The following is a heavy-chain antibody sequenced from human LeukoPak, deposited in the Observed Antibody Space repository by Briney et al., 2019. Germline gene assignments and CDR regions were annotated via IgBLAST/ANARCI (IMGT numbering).Heavy chain of an antibody. V-gene: IGHV4-59*01. CDR1: GGSFSSYY. J-gene: IGHJ6*03. D-gene: IGHD3-10*01. Sequence: PSETLSLTCAVYGGSFSSYYWSWIRQPPGKGLEWIGYIYYSGSTNYNPSLKSRVTISVDTSKNQFSLKLSSVTAADTAVYYCARDGGELGSYYYYYMDVWGKGTTVTISS. CDR2: IYYSGST. CDR3: ARDGGELGSYYYYYMDV.